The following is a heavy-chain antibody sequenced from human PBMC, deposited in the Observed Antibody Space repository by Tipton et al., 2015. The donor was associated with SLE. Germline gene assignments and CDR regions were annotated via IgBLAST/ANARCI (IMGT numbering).Heavy chain of an antibody. CDR2: ISGSGGST. CDR1: GFTFSSYA. CDR3: ARGRGHDAFDI. Sequence: SLRLSCAASGFTFSSYAMSWVRQAPGKGLEWVSAISGSGGSTYYADSVKGRFTISRHNAKNSLCLQMNSLRAEDTAVYYCARGRGHDAFDIWGQETMVTVSS. J-gene: IGHJ3*02. V-gene: IGHV3-23*01.